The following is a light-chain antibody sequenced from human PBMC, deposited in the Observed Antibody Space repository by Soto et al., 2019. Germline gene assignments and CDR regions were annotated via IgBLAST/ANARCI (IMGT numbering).Light chain of an antibody. CDR2: EVT. Sequence: QSALTQPASVSGSPGQSITISCTGSDVGAYNFVSWYQQVPGEAPKLIIYEVTNRPSGVSNRFSGSKSGSTASLTISGLQAEDEADYYCSSYTSSRGVFGGGTQLTVL. J-gene: IGLJ2*01. CDR3: SSYTSSRGV. V-gene: IGLV2-14*01. CDR1: DVGAYNF.